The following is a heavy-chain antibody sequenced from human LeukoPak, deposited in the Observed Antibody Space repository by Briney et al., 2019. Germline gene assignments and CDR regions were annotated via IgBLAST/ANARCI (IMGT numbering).Heavy chain of an antibody. CDR3: ASRGYSYGPGSAFDI. D-gene: IGHD5-18*01. Sequence: SVKVSCKASGGTFSSYTISWVRQAPGQGLEWMGGIIPIFGTANYAQKFQGRVTITADESTSTAYMELSSLRSEDTAVYYCASRGYSYGPGSAFDIWGQGTMVTVSS. J-gene: IGHJ3*02. CDR2: IIPIFGTA. CDR1: GGTFSSYT. V-gene: IGHV1-69*01.